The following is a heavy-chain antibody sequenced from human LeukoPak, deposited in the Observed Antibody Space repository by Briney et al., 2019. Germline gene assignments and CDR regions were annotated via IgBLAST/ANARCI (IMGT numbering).Heavy chain of an antibody. CDR2: ISSSGSTI. D-gene: IGHD3-3*01. CDR3: ARDRAPRTIFGVVIMFDY. Sequence: PAGGSLRLSCAASGFTFSSYGMHWVRQAPGKGLEWVSYISSSGSTIYYADSVKGRFTISRDNAKNSLYLQMNSLRAEDTAVYYCARDRAPRTIFGVVIMFDYWGQGTLVTVSS. J-gene: IGHJ4*02. CDR1: GFTFSSYG. V-gene: IGHV3-48*04.